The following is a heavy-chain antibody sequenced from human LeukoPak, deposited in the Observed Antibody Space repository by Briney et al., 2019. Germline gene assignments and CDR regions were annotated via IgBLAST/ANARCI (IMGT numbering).Heavy chain of an antibody. Sequence: PSETLSLTCTVSGDSISTYYRSWMRQPPGKGLEWIGYVHYSGTTNYNPSLKSRVTISVDASKNQFSLKLTSLTAADTAVYYCARPGSGYTASGAFDIWGQGTMVTVSS. CDR2: VHYSGTT. V-gene: IGHV4-59*08. CDR3: ARPGSGYTASGAFDI. CDR1: GDSISTYY. D-gene: IGHD5-18*01. J-gene: IGHJ3*02.